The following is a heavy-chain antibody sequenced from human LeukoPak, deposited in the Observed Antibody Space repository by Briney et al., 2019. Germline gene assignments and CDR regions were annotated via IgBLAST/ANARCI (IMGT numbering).Heavy chain of an antibody. CDR3: AKDYLGARGYSAYYYYYYYSMDV. J-gene: IGHJ6*03. V-gene: IGHV3-43*01. CDR2: ISWDGDST. CDR1: GFTFDDYS. D-gene: IGHD5-12*01. Sequence: GGSLRLSCAASGFTFDDYSMHWVRQVPGKGLEWVSLISWDGDSTYYADSVKGRFTISRDNSKDSLYLQMNSLRTEDTASYYCAKDYLGARGYSAYYYYYYYSMDVWGKGTAVTVSS.